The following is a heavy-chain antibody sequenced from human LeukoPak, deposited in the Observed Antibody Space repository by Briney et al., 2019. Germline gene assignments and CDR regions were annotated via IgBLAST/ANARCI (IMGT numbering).Heavy chain of an antibody. V-gene: IGHV4-61*02. CDR1: GGSITSGNYY. D-gene: IGHD3-22*01. CDR2: IHTSGST. CDR3: ARDRYYYDSSGSHFDY. Sequence: SETLSLTCTVSGGSITSGNYYWSWIRQPAGKGLEWIGRIHTSGSTNYNPSLKSRVTMSVDTSKNQFSLKLSSVTAADTAVYYCARDRYYYDSSGSHFDYWGQGTLVTVSS. J-gene: IGHJ4*02.